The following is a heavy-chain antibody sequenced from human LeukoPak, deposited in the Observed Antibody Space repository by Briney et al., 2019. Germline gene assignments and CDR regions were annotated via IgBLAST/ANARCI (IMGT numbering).Heavy chain of an antibody. V-gene: IGHV1-8*01. Sequence: ASVKVSCKASGYPFISYDINWVRQATGQGLEWMGWMNPNSGNTGYAQRFQGRVNMTRNTSISTAYMEVSSLRSEDTAMYFCARGRGYSNGWFEADDYWGQGTLVTVSS. CDR2: MNPNSGNT. CDR3: ARGRGYSNGWFEADDY. D-gene: IGHD6-19*01. CDR1: GYPFISYD. J-gene: IGHJ4*02.